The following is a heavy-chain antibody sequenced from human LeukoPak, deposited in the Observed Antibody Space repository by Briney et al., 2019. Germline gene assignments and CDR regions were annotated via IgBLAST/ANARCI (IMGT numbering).Heavy chain of an antibody. Sequence: KPSETLSLTCIVSGDSSSSYFFNWIRQPPGKGLEWIGYIYYSGSTNYNPSLKSRVTISVDTSKNQFSLKLSSVTAADTAVYYCARGGKWFGAWPDVWGQGTTVTVSS. CDR2: IYYSGST. D-gene: IGHD3-10*01. J-gene: IGHJ6*02. CDR3: ARGGKWFGAWPDV. V-gene: IGHV4-59*12. CDR1: GDSSSSYF.